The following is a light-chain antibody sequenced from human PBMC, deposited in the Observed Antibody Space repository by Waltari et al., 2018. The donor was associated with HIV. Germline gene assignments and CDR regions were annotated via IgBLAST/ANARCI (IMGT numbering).Light chain of an antibody. CDR3: QQYSDWPWT. V-gene: IGKV3-15*01. CDR2: GAS. Sequence: EIVLTQSPATLSLSPGERVTLSCRASQSVNRKLAWYQQKPGQAPRLLIYGASTRATAIPPRFSGRASETEFTLTIGGLQSEDFAVYYCQQYSDWPWTFGQGTKVEIK. J-gene: IGKJ1*01. CDR1: QSVNRK.